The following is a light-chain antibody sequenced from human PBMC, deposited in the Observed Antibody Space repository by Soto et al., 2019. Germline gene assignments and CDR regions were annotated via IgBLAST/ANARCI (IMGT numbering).Light chain of an antibody. CDR3: QQYASFAVT. Sequence: DIQMTQSPSTLSSSVGYRVTISCRASQSISSWVAWYKQKPGKAPKLLIYMTSTLQRLVPSMVSSSGAVPEFTLSIISLKPHYVATYSCQQYASFAVTFGQGTKVDI. CDR1: QSISSW. J-gene: IGKJ1*01. V-gene: IGKV1-5*01. CDR2: MTS.